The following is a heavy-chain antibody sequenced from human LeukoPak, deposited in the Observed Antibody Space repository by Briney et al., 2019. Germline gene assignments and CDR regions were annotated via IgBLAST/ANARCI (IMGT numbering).Heavy chain of an antibody. Sequence: TLSLTCTVSGGSISSYYWSWIRQPPGKALEWLARIDWDDDKYYSTSLKTRLTISKDTSKNQVVLTMTNMDPVDTATYYCARTSPIPSGYSSGYAFDIWGQGTMVTVSS. CDR2: IDWDDDK. J-gene: IGHJ3*02. CDR3: ARTSPIPSGYSSGYAFDI. D-gene: IGHD6-19*01. CDR1: GGSISSYY. V-gene: IGHV2-70*11.